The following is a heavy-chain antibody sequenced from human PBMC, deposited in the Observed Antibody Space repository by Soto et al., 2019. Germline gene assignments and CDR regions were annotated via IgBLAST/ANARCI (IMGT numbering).Heavy chain of an antibody. V-gene: IGHV4-34*01. J-gene: IGHJ5*02. D-gene: IGHD3-16*01. CDR2: INHSGST. CDR3: ARGKFGLTPTTWFDP. Sequence: SETLSLTCAVYGGSFSGYYWSWIRQPPGKGLEWIGEINHSGSTNYNPSLKSRVTISVDTSKNQFSLKLSSVTAADTAVYYCARGKFGLTPTTWFDPWGQGTLVTVS. CDR1: GGSFSGYY.